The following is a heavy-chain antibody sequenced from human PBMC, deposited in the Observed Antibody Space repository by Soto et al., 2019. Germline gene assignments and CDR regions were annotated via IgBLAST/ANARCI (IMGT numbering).Heavy chain of an antibody. CDR2: IKSKTDGGTT. D-gene: IGHD5-12*01. Sequence: GGSLRLSCAASGFTFSNAWMNWVRQAPGKGLEWVGRIKSKTDGGTTDYAAPVKGRFTISREDSKNTLYLQMNSLKTEDTAVYYCTTDLSPGIVATIRKYGMDVWGQGTTVTVSS. CDR3: TTDLSPGIVATIRKYGMDV. V-gene: IGHV3-15*07. J-gene: IGHJ6*02. CDR1: GFTFSNAW.